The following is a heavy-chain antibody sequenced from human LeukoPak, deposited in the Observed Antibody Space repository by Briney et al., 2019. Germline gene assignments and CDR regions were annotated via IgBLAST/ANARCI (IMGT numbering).Heavy chain of an antibody. V-gene: IGHV3-7*01. D-gene: IGHD1-26*01. CDR2: IKQDGSEK. J-gene: IGHJ4*02. Sequence: PGGSLRLSCAASGFTFSTYWMSWVRQAPGKGLEWVANIKQDGSEKYFVDSVKGRFTISRDNAKNSLYLQMNSLRVEDTAVYYCARDSVGYYFDYWGQGALVTVSS. CDR3: ARDSVGYYFDY. CDR1: GFTFSTYW.